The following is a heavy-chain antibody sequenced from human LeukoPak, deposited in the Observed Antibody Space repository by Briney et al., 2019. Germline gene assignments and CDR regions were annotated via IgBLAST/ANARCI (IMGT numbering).Heavy chain of an antibody. Sequence: PGGSLRLSCAAYGFTVSSSYMYWVRQAPGKGLEWVSFFYRGETTYYAESVRGRFTISRDISKNTLYLLMNSLIPEDTAVYYCAREVVSIPSYFESWGQGTRVTVSS. CDR3: AREVVSIPSYFES. V-gene: IGHV3-53*01. J-gene: IGHJ4*02. CDR1: GFTVSSSY. D-gene: IGHD2-15*01. CDR2: FYRGETT.